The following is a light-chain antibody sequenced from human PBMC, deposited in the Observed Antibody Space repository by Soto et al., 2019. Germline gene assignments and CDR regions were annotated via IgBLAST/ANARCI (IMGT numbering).Light chain of an antibody. J-gene: IGKJ2*01. Sequence: EILLAQSPATLSLSPGERATLSCKASQDVSIFLAWYQQKPGQAPRLLIHDASNRATGVPVRFSGSGSGRDFTLTITSLEPEDFAVYYCQQRSTWLYTFGQGTKLEV. CDR2: DAS. V-gene: IGKV3-11*02. CDR3: QQRSTWLYT. CDR1: QDVSIF.